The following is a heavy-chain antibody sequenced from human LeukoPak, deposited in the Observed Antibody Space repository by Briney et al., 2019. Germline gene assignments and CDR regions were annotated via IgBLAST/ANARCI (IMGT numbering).Heavy chain of an antibody. J-gene: IGHJ5*02. D-gene: IGHD6-13*01. CDR2: IRSKANNYAT. V-gene: IGHV3-73*01. CDR1: GLIFSGFA. Sequence: GGSLRLSCAASGLIFSGFAMHWVRQASGKGLEWVGRIRSKANNYATAYAASVKGRFTISRDDSKNTAYLQMNSLKTEDTAVYYCARESGIAAALDLWGQGTLVTVSS. CDR3: ARESGIAAALDL.